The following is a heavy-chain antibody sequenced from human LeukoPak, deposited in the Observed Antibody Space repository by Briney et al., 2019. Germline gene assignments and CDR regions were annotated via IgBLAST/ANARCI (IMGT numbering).Heavy chain of an antibody. CDR1: GYTFTGYY. D-gene: IGHD5-12*01. CDR2: INPNSGGT. V-gene: IGHV1-2*02. J-gene: IGHJ4*02. CDR3: ARFTEMATITGYDY. Sequence: GVSVKVSCKASGYTFTGYYMHWVRQAPGQGLEWMGWINPNSGGTNYAQKFQGRVTMTRDTSISTAYMELSRLRSDDTAVYYCARFTEMATITGYDYWGQGTLVTDSS.